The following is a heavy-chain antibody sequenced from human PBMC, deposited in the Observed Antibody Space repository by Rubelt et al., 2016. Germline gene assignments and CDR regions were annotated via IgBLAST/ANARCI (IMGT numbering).Heavy chain of an antibody. D-gene: IGHD6-19*01. CDR3: AKEGTSGWYHYFDY. J-gene: IGHJ4*02. Sequence: GLEWVSAISGSGGSTYYADSVKGRFTISRDNSKNTLYLQMYSLRAEDTAVYYCAKEGTSGWYHYFDYWGQGTLVTVSS. V-gene: IGHV3-23*01. CDR2: ISGSGGST.